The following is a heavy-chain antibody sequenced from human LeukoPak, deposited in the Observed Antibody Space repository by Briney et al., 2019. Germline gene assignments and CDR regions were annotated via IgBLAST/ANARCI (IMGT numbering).Heavy chain of an antibody. CDR1: GYTFTNYA. J-gene: IGHJ6*02. CDR3: ARLYSSGWPLECMDV. CDR2: ISAYNGNT. V-gene: IGHV1-18*01. Sequence: ASVKVSRKASGYTFTNYAVSWVRQAPGQGLEYMGYISAYNGNTNYAQNLQGRVTMTTDTSTTTVYMELRSLRSDDTAVYYCARLYSSGWPLECMDVWGQGTTVTVSS. D-gene: IGHD6-19*01.